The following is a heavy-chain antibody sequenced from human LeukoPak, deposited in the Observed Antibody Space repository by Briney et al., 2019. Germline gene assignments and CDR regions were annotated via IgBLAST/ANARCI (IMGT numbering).Heavy chain of an antibody. CDR3: AREDDYDAFDI. V-gene: IGHV3-33*08. D-gene: IGHD3-16*01. J-gene: IGHJ3*02. Sequence: GGSLRLSCAASGFTFSSYGMHWVRQAPGKGLEWVAVIWYGGSNKYYTDSVKGRFTISRDNSKNTLYLQMNSLRAEDTAVYYCAREDDYDAFDIWGQGTMVTVSS. CDR1: GFTFSSYG. CDR2: IWYGGSNK.